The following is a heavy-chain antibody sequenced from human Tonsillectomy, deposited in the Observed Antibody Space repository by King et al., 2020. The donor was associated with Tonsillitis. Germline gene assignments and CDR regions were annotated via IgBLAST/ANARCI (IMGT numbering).Heavy chain of an antibody. CDR3: ARAMRLGTAMAHVGHIFDY. J-gene: IGHJ4*02. D-gene: IGHD5-18*01. CDR1: GDSISSGGYF. Sequence: QLQESGPGLVKPSQTLSLTCTVSGDSISSGGYFWSWIRQHPGKGLEWIGYISYSGSTSYNPSLKSRITMSVDTSKNQFSLKLSSVTAADPAVYYCARAMRLGTAMAHVGHIFDYWGQGTLVTVSS. V-gene: IGHV4-31*03. CDR2: ISYSGST.